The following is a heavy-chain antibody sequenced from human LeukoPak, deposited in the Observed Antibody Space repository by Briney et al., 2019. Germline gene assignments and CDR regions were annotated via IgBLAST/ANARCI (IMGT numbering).Heavy chain of an antibody. V-gene: IGHV3-30-3*01. CDR1: GFTFSSYA. D-gene: IGHD3-22*01. CDR3: ASSYYYDSSGYLDY. J-gene: IGHJ4*02. CDR2: ISYDGSNK. Sequence: PGGSLRLSCAASGFTFSSYAMHWVRQAPGKGLEWVAVISYDGSNKYYADSVKGRFTISRDNSKNTLYLQMNSLRTEDTAVYYCASSYYYDSSGYLDYWGQGTLVTVSS.